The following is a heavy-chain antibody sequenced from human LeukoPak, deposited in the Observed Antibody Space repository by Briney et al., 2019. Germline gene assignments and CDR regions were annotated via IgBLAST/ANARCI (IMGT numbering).Heavy chain of an antibody. V-gene: IGHV4-61*05. J-gene: IGHJ4*02. D-gene: IGHD6-19*01. CDR3: ARLITGYSSGKNTNYFDY. Sequence: PSETLSLTCTVSGGSISSSTYYWGWIRQPPGKGLEWIGYIYYSGSTNYNPSLKSRVTISVDTSKNQFSLKLSSVTAADTAVYYCARLITGYSSGKNTNYFDYWGQGTLVTVSS. CDR2: IYYSGST. CDR1: GGSISSSTYY.